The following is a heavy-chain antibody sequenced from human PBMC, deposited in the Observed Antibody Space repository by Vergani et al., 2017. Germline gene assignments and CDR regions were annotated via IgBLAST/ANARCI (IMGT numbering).Heavy chain of an antibody. V-gene: IGHV3-49*04. J-gene: IGHJ4*02. CDR2: IRNKAYGGTT. CDR1: GFSFGDYA. Sequence: EVQLVESGGGLVTPGRSLRLSCAASGFSFGDYAITWVRQAPGKGLEWVAFIRNKAYGGTTEYAASVKGRFTISRDDSKRLPYLQLSGLTTEDTAVYLCSGGRRYSFCYSDYWGQGTLVTVSS. D-gene: IGHD5-18*01. CDR3: SGGRRYSFCYSDY.